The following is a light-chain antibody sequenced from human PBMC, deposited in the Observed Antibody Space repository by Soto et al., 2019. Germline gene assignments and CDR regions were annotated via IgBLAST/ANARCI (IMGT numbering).Light chain of an antibody. CDR2: WAS. J-gene: IGKJ3*01. V-gene: IGKV4-1*01. CDR3: QQYHSTPFT. CDR1: QSVLYSSDNKNY. Sequence: DIVMTQSPDSLAVSLGERATINCKSSQSVLYSSDNKNYLAWYQQKPGQSPKLLIYWASTREYGVPDRFSGSGSGTEFTLTISSLQAEDVAVYYCQQYHSTPFTFGPGTKVDIK.